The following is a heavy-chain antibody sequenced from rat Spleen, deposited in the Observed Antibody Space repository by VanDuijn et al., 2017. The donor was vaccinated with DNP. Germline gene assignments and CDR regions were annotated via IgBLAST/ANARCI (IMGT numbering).Heavy chain of an antibody. CDR2: INSAGST. D-gene: IGHD5-1*01. J-gene: IGHJ2*01. Sequence: EVQLQESGPGLVKPSQSLSLTCSVTGYSITTNYKWSWIRKFPGNGLEWMGYINSAGSTNYNPSLKSRFSITRDTSKNQFFLPVNSVATEEPGTYYCAVQLGVFDYWGQGVMVTVSS. CDR1: GYSITTNYK. V-gene: IGHV3-3*01. CDR3: AVQLGVFDY.